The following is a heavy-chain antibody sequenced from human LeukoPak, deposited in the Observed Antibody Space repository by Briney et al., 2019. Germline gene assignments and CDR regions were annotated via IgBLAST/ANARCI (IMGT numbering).Heavy chain of an antibody. V-gene: IGHV3-7*05. J-gene: IGHJ4*02. D-gene: IGHD3-3*01. CDR1: GFTFSSFW. Sequence: GGSLRLSCVASGFTFSSFWMSWVRQAPGQGLEWVAKIIQDGSEKYYVDSVKGRFTISRDNAKNSLYLQMNSLRAEDTAVYYCARDSPGIMIFGVVTPDGGQGTVVTVSS. CDR2: IIQDGSEK. CDR3: ARDSPGIMIFGVVTPD.